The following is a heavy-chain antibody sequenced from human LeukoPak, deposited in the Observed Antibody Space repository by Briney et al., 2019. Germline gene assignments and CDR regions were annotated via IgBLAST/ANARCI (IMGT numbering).Heavy chain of an antibody. J-gene: IGHJ6*02. Sequence: SETLSLTCTVSGGSISCYYWSWIRQPAGKGLEWIGRIYTCGSTNYNPSLKSRVTMSVDTSKNQFSLKLSSVTAADTAVYYCARAGKVVVAATRNGMDVWGQGTTVTVSS. CDR2: IYTCGST. CDR1: GGSISCYY. D-gene: IGHD2-15*01. V-gene: IGHV4-4*07. CDR3: ARAGKVVVAATRNGMDV.